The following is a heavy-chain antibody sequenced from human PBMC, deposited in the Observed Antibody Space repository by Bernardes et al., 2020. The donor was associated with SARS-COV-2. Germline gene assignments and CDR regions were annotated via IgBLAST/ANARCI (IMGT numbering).Heavy chain of an antibody. V-gene: IGHV1-2*02. CDR2: INPTTGGT. Sequence: ASVKVSCKASGYTFTGYFIHWVRQAPGQRREWMGWINPTTGGTNYVQKFQGRVTMTRDTSITTAYMELSRLGSDDTAIYFCARTRTTISTAGIPVDYWGQGSLVTVSS. D-gene: IGHD6-13*01. CDR1: GYTFTGYF. CDR3: ARTRTTISTAGIPVDY. J-gene: IGHJ4*02.